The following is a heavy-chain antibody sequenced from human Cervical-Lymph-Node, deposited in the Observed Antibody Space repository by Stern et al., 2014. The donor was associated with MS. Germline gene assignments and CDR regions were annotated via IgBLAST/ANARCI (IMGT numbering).Heavy chain of an antibody. CDR1: GFTFSSYG. Sequence: VQLVESGGGVVQPGRSLRLSCAASGFTFSSYGMHWVRQAPGKGLEWVAGIWYDGSTKDYADSAKGRFTISRDNSKNTLYLQMNSLRAEDTAVYYCARGLRAAGTYFDYWGQGTLVTVSS. D-gene: IGHD6-13*01. CDR2: IWYDGSTK. J-gene: IGHJ4*02. V-gene: IGHV3-33*01. CDR3: ARGLRAAGTYFDY.